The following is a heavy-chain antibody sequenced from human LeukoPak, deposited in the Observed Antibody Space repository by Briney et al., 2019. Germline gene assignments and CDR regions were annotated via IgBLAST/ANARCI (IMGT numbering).Heavy chain of an antibody. D-gene: IGHD1-7*01. Sequence: GASVKVSCKASGYIFTGYYIHWVRQAPGQRLQWMGWINPNSGGTNYAQKFRGRATMTRDTSISTAYMELSRLRSDDTAMYYCARVASLGGNSPFDYWGQGTLVTVSS. CDR3: ARVASLGGNSPFDY. CDR1: GYIFTGYY. CDR2: INPNSGGT. V-gene: IGHV1-2*02. J-gene: IGHJ4*02.